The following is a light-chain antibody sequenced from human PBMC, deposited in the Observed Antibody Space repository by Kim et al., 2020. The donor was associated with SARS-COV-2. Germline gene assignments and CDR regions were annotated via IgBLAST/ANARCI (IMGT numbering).Light chain of an antibody. V-gene: IGLV2-14*03. CDR3: SSYTSSSTPYV. Sequence: QSITISCTGTNSDVGGYNYDSWYQQHPGKAPKLMIYDVSNRPSGVSNRFSGSKSGNTASLTISGLQAEDEADYYCSSYTSSSTPYVFGTGTKVTVL. CDR2: DVS. J-gene: IGLJ1*01. CDR1: NSDVGGYNY.